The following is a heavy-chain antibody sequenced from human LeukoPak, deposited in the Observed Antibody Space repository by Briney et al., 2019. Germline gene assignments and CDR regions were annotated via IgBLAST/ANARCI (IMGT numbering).Heavy chain of an antibody. Sequence: PGGSLRLSCAGSGFTFNTYSMNWVRQAPGKGLEWVSGISWNSGSIGYADSVKGRFTISRDNAKNSLYLQMNSLRAEDTALYYCVKAYYGSGSYYNGDAFDIWGQGTMVTVSS. V-gene: IGHV3-9*01. CDR1: GFTFNTYS. CDR2: ISWNSGSI. CDR3: VKAYYGSGSYYNGDAFDI. D-gene: IGHD3-10*01. J-gene: IGHJ3*02.